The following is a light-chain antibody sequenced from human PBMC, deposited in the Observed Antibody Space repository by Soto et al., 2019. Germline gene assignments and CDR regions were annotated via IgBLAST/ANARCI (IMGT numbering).Light chain of an antibody. CDR2: ATS. CDR1: QDVSSS. Sequence: DIQLTQSPSSVSASVGDRVTITCRASQDVSSSLAWYQQKPGKAPNLLIYATSTLQSGVPSTFSGSAARSDFTLTISSLQPEDFATYYCQQVDTFPQTFGGGTKVEIK. CDR3: QQVDTFPQT. J-gene: IGKJ4*01. V-gene: IGKV1-12*01.